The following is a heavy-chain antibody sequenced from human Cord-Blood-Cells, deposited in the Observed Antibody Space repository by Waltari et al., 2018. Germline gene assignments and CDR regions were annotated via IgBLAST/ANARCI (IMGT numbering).Heavy chain of an antibody. CDR1: GYTFTSYA. D-gene: IGHD3-22*01. Sequence: QVQLVQSGAEVKKPGASVKVSCKASGYTFTSYAMHWVRQAPGQRLEWMGWINAGNGNTKYSQKFQGRVTITRDTAASTAYMELSSLRSEDTAVYYWARDQYDSSGYYYYWGQGTLVTVSS. J-gene: IGHJ4*02. CDR2: INAGNGNT. V-gene: IGHV1-3*01. CDR3: ARDQYDSSGYYYY.